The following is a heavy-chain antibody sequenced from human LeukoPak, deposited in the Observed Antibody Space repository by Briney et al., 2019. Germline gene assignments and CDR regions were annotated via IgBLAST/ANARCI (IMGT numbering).Heavy chain of an antibody. D-gene: IGHD6-6*01. CDR2: ISAYNGNT. Sequence: ASVKLSFKASGYTFTSYGISWVRQAPGQGLEWMGWISAYNGNTKYAQKLQDRVTMTTDTSTTTAYMEVRSLTSDDTAVYYCARGSAMAQKQLVRHFDSWGQGTLVIVSS. CDR1: GYTFTSYG. CDR3: ARGSAMAQKQLVRHFDS. V-gene: IGHV1-18*01. J-gene: IGHJ4*02.